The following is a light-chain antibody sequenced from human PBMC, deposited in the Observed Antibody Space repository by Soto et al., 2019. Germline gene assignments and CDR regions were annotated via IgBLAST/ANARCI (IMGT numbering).Light chain of an antibody. CDR1: QGINSW. CDR3: QESNSFRN. J-gene: IGKJ4*01. CDR2: AAS. Sequence: QLPSSVCGAVGGLVVMTCRASQGINSWLAWYQQNPGKAPKLLIFAASTLQTGVPSRFSGSGSGTEFTLTINSLQPEDFATYYCQESNSFRNVGGGTKVDIK. V-gene: IGKV1-12*01.